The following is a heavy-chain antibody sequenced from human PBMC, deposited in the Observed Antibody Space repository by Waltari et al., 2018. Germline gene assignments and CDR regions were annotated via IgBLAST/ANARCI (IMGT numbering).Heavy chain of an antibody. CDR2: RRHDGEAK. D-gene: IGHD3-16*01. Sequence: DVQLVESGGGSVQPGGSLRLSCVASTFTFSRYWMSWVRQAPGKGLEWVASRRHDGEAKDYVDSVKGRCTISRDNAKNSLFLQMNSLKAEDTAVYYCARGGSYINSWGQGTRVTVSS. CDR3: ARGGSYINS. CDR1: TFTFSRYW. V-gene: IGHV3-7*04. J-gene: IGHJ5*02.